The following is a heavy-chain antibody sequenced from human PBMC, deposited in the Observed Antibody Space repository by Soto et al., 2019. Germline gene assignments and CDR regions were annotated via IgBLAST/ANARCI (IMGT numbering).Heavy chain of an antibody. CDR2: IIPIFGAP. CDR3: ATPAEPLDTAMLKGLAH. J-gene: IGHJ4*02. D-gene: IGHD5-18*01. CDR1: GGTFSNTA. Sequence: QVQLVQSGAEVKKPGSSVKVSCKASGGTFSNTAFIWVRQAPGQGLEWMGGIIPIFGAPNYAQKFQGRLLTSAAASASRASMTLNTLTSEDTAVYYCATPAEPLDTAMLKGLAHWGQGTLVTVSS. V-gene: IGHV1-69*01.